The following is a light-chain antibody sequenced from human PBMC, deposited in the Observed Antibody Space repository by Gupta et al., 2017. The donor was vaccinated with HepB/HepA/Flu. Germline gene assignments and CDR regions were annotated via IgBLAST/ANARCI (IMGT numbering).Light chain of an antibody. CDR1: RNDIGNYDL. CDR2: EVT. V-gene: IGLV2-23*02. Sequence: QSALTQPASVSGPPGQSITISCTGTRNDIGNYDLVSWYQQHPGEAPKLIIYEVTKRPSGVSARFSGSNSGSTASLTVSRLQAEDEASYFCSSYAGDSIWVFGGGTKLTVL. CDR3: SSYAGDSIWV. J-gene: IGLJ3*02.